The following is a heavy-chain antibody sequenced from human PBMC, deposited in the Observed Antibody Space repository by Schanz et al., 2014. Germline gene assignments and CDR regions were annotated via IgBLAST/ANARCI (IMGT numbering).Heavy chain of an antibody. Sequence: EVKLVESGGGLVQPGGSLRLSCAASGSTFSAYWMHWVRQVPGKGLVWIARINTDETTTKYADSVRGRFTISRDNSKNMVYLQMNSLRAEDTAVYYCVKDLQRELLRDDHYYGMDVWGQGTTVTVSS. CDR3: VKDLQRELLRDDHYYGMDV. V-gene: IGHV3-74*01. CDR2: INTDETTT. CDR1: GSTFSAYW. D-gene: IGHD1-26*01. J-gene: IGHJ6*02.